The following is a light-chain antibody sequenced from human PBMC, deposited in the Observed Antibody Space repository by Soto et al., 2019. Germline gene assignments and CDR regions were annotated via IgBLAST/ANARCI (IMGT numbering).Light chain of an antibody. V-gene: IGLV2-11*01. CDR3: CSYAGSYTFYV. J-gene: IGLJ1*01. Sequence: QSALTQPRSVSGSPGQSVTISCTGTSSDVGNYNYVSWYQQLPGKAPKLMIYDVSKRPSGVPDRFSGSKSGNTASLTISGLQAEDEADYYCCSYAGSYTFYVFGTGTKLTVL. CDR2: DVS. CDR1: SSDVGNYNY.